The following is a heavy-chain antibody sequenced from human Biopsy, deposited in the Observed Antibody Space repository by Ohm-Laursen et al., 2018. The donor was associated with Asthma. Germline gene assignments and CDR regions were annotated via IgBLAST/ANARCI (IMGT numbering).Heavy chain of an antibody. V-gene: IGHV3-30*03. CDR2: ISNDGSSK. CDR1: GFTFSSYG. CDR3: ARSDCGSGGYCYIPFYF. J-gene: IGHJ4*02. Sequence: SLRLSCAASGFTFSSYGMHWVRQAPGKGLEGVALISNDGSSKYYADSVKGRFTISRDISKNTLYLQMNSLRAEDTAVYYCARSDCGSGGYCYIPFYFWGQGTLVTVSS. D-gene: IGHD2-21*02.